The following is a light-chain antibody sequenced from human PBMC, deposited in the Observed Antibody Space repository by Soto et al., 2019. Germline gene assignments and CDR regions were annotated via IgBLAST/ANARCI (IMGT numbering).Light chain of an antibody. Sequence: VHITHSPSTLSASVEDRVTITCRASQSINSWLAWYQQKPGKAPKLLIYKASSLESGVPSRFSGIGSGTEFTLTISCLQPDDFATYYCQQYNSYSKSFGQGTKVDIK. CDR2: KAS. J-gene: IGKJ1*01. CDR3: QQYNSYSKS. V-gene: IGKV1-5*03. CDR1: QSINSW.